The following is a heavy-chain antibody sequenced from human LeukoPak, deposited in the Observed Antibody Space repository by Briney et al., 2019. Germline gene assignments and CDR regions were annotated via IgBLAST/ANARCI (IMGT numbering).Heavy chain of an antibody. V-gene: IGHV4-4*07. Sequence: SETLSLTCTVSGGSISSYYWSWIRQPAGKGLEWIGRIYTSGSTNYNPSLKSRVTMSVDTSKNQFSLKLSSVTAADTAVYYCARVRSRYPRYYFDYWGQGTLVTVSS. CDR3: ARVRSRYPRYYFDY. D-gene: IGHD1-1*01. CDR2: IYTSGST. J-gene: IGHJ4*02. CDR1: GGSISSYY.